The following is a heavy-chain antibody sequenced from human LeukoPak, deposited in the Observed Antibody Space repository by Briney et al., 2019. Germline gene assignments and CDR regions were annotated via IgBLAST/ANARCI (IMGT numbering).Heavy chain of an antibody. CDR3: AGYVDIVATSPSFDY. CDR1: GGSISNYY. D-gene: IGHD5-12*01. J-gene: IGHJ4*02. CDR2: IYYSGSA. V-gene: IGHV4-59*01. Sequence: SETLSLTCSVSGGSISNYYWSWIRQPPGRGLEWIGYIYYSGSANYNPSLKSRVTISIDTSKNQFSLKLTSVTAADTAVYYCAGYVDIVATSPSFDYWGQGTLVTVSS.